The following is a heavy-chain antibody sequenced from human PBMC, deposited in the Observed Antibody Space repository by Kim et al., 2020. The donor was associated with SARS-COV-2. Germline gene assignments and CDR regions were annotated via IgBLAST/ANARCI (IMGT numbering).Heavy chain of an antibody. V-gene: IGHV3-7*01. Sequence: GGSLRLSCAASGFSFSSSWMNWVRRPPGKRLEWVANINPDGSMTRYVDSVKGRVASSRDNAKYSLFLQMNSLRVDDTAVYYCTTGGALWGQGTLVIVSS. J-gene: IGHJ1*01. CDR3: TTGGAL. CDR1: GFSFSSSW. CDR2: INPDGSMT.